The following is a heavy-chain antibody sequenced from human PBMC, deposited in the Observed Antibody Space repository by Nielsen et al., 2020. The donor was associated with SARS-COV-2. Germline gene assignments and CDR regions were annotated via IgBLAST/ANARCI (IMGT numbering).Heavy chain of an antibody. Sequence: SGPTLVKPPQTLTLTCTFSGFSLSTSGMCVSWIRQPPGKALEWLARIDWDDDKYYSTSLKTRLTISKDTSKNQVVLTMTNMDPVDTATYYCARENYYDSSGYAVNFDYWGQGTLVTVSS. CDR1: GFSLSTSGMC. CDR2: IDWDDDK. D-gene: IGHD3-22*01. J-gene: IGHJ4*02. V-gene: IGHV2-70*11. CDR3: ARENYYDSSGYAVNFDY.